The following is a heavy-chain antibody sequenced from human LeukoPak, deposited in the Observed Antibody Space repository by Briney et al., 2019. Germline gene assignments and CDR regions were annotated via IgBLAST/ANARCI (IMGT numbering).Heavy chain of an antibody. CDR2: IRTSSEGANLA. D-gene: IGHD3-9*01. CDR1: GFSFRDYP. J-gene: IGHJ4*02. V-gene: IGHV3-21*05. Sequence: PGGSLRLSCATSGFSFRDYPMNWVRQAPGKGLEWVSNIRTSSEGANLAFYADSVKGRATFSRDDAKNTLYLHMHSLRDDDTAVYYCATDQRYAFDYWGQGILVTVSS. CDR3: ATDQRYAFDY.